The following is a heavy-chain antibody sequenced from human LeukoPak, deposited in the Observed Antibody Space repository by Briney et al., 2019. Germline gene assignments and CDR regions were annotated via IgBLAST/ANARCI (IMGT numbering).Heavy chain of an antibody. CDR3: ARGSSGLNFFDY. CDR2: TCYRSKWYN. J-gene: IGHJ4*02. Sequence: SQTLSLTCAISGDSVSSNSAAWNWIRQSPSRGLEWLGRTCYRSKWYNDFALSVKSRITINADTSKNQFSLQLNSVTPEDTAVYYCARGSSGLNFFDYWGQGTLVTVSS. CDR1: GDSVSSNSAA. D-gene: IGHD6-19*01. V-gene: IGHV6-1*01.